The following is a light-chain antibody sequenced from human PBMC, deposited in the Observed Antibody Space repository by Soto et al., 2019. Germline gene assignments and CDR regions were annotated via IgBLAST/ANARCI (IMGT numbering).Light chain of an antibody. Sequence: IQMTQSPSSVSAAVGDRVTITCRASQVISSWLAWYQQRPGTAPKHLIYGATTLRSGVPSRFSGSESGTEFTLTITSLQPEDSATYYCQQASSFPLTFGGGTKVEIQ. V-gene: IGKV1-12*01. J-gene: IGKJ4*01. CDR2: GAT. CDR1: QVISSW. CDR3: QQASSFPLT.